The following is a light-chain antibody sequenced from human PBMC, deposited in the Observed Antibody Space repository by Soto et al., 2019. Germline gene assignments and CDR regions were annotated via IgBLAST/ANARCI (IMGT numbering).Light chain of an antibody. CDR1: SSDVGKYDY. Sequence: QSALTQPPSASGSPGQSVTISCTGTSSDVGKYDYVSWFQHHPGKAPKLIIYEVSKRPSGVPDRFSGSKSGSTASLTVSGLQTEDEADYYCCSYAGSSTLVFGGGTKVTVL. CDR2: EVS. CDR3: CSYAGSSTLV. J-gene: IGLJ2*01. V-gene: IGLV2-8*01.